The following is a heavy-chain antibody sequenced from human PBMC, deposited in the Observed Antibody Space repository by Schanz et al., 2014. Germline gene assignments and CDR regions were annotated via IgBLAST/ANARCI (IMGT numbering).Heavy chain of an antibody. D-gene: IGHD3-10*01. CDR1: GFSFSDYG. CDR3: ARDRYAAGAGAFDI. Sequence: QVQLVESGGSVVQPGRSLRLSCAGSGFSFSDYGMHWVRQAPGRGLEWVAVISYHGSEKYYADSVKGRFTISRDNSKNTLYLQMNSLRAEDTAVYYCARDRYAAGAGAFDIWGQGTMVTVSS. J-gene: IGHJ3*02. CDR2: ISYHGSEK. V-gene: IGHV3-30*03.